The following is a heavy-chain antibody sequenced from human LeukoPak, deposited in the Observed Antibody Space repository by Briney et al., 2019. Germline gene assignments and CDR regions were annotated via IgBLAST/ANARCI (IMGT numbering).Heavy chain of an antibody. CDR2: INSDGGTT. CDR1: GFTFGTYW. D-gene: IGHD3-10*01. J-gene: IGHJ4*02. V-gene: IGHV3-74*01. CDR3: ATDYYVSGSYYRLFY. Sequence: DPGGSLRLSCGASGFTFGTYWMHWVRQAPGKGLVWVSGINSDGGTTTYADSVKGRFTISRDNAKNTRYLQMNNLRAEDTAIYYCATDYYVSGSYYRLFYWGQGTLVTVSS.